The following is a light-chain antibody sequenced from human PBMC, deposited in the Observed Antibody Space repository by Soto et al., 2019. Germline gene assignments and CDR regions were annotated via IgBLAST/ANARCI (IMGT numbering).Light chain of an antibody. J-gene: IGLJ2*01. Sequence: QSVLTQPPSASGTPGQRVTISCSGSSSNIGSNYVYWYQQLPGTAPKLLIYRNNQRPSGVPDRFSGDKSGTSASLAISGLRSEDDAYYYCAAWADSLSGKVVFGGGTKLTVL. CDR3: AAWADSLSGKVV. V-gene: IGLV1-47*01. CDR2: RNN. CDR1: SSNIGSNY.